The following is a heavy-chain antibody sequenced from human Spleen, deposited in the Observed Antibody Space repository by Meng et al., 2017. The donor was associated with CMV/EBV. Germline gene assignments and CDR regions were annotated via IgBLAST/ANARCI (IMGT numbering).Heavy chain of an antibody. D-gene: IGHD1-7*01. V-gene: IGHV1-2*02. CDR3: ARRKAAYNWNFAARFDP. CDR2: INPYTGGT. Sequence: YTLTEFFIHRVRQAPGQGLECMGYINPYTGGTKFAQKFQGRVTITRDTSIDTAYMELSRLTSDDTAVYYCARRKAAYNWNFAARFDPWGQGTLVTVSS. J-gene: IGHJ5*02. CDR1: YTLTEFF.